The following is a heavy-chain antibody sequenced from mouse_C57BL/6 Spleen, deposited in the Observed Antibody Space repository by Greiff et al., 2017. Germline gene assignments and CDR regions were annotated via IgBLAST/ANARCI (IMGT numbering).Heavy chain of an antibody. V-gene: IGHV1-53*01. CDR3: ARSRSYGNPFDY. Sequence: QVHVKQPGTELVKPGASVKLSCKASGYTFTSYWMHWVKQRPGQGLEWIGNINPSNGGTNYNEKFKSKATLTVDKSSSTAYMQLSSLTSEDSAVYYCARSRSYGNPFDYWGQGTTLTVSS. CDR1: GYTFTSYW. J-gene: IGHJ2*01. CDR2: INPSNGGT. D-gene: IGHD2-1*01.